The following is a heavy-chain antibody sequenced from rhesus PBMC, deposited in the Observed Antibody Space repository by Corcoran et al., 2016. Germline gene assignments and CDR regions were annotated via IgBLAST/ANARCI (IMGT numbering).Heavy chain of an antibody. CDR1: GGSISSSY. D-gene: IGHD4-23*01. Sequence: QLQLQESGPGLVKPSETLSVTCAVSGGSISSSYWSWIRQAPGKGLEWIGYIYGSGSSTNYNPSLKNRVTLSVDTSKNPLSLKLSSVTTADTAVYYCARTLYSNYLDYWGQGVLVTVSS. V-gene: IGHV4-169*01. CDR3: ARTLYSNYLDY. CDR2: IYGSGSST. J-gene: IGHJ4*01.